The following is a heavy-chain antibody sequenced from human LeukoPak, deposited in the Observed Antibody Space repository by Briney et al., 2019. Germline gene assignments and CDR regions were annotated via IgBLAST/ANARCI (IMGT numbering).Heavy chain of an antibody. Sequence: PSQTLSLTCTVSGGSISSGDYYWSWIRQPPGKGLEWIGCIYYSGSTYYNPSLKSRVTISVDTSKNQFSLKLSSVTAADTAVYYCARTHGDYAETHYFDYWGQGTLVTVS. CDR2: IYYSGST. J-gene: IGHJ4*02. V-gene: IGHV4-30-4*01. CDR1: GGSISSGDYY. D-gene: IGHD4-17*01. CDR3: ARTHGDYAETHYFDY.